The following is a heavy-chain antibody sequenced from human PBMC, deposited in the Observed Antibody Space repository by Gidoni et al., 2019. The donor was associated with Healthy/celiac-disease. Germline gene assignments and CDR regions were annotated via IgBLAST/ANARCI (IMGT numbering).Heavy chain of an antibody. Sequence: EVQLLESGGGLVQPGGSLRLSCAASGFTFSSYAMSWVRQAPGKGLEWVSAISGSGGSTYYADSVKGRFTISRDNSKNTLYLQMNSLRAEDTAVYYCAKDRRITMVRGVNDFDYWGQGTLVTVSS. CDR1: GFTFSSYA. CDR2: ISGSGGST. J-gene: IGHJ4*02. V-gene: IGHV3-23*01. D-gene: IGHD3-10*01. CDR3: AKDRRITMVRGVNDFDY.